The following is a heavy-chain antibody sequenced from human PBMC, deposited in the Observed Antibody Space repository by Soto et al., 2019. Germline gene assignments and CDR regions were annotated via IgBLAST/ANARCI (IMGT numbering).Heavy chain of an antibody. CDR3: AREWGMATTNAYFDY. CDR1: GFTFSSYG. J-gene: IGHJ4*02. V-gene: IGHV3-33*01. CDR2: IWYDGSNK. D-gene: IGHD1-1*01. Sequence: GESLRLSCAASGFTFSSYGMHWVRQAPGKGLEWVAVIWYDGSNKYYADSVKGRFTISRDNSKNTLYLQMNSLRAEDTAVYYCAREWGMATTNAYFDYWGQGTLVTVSS.